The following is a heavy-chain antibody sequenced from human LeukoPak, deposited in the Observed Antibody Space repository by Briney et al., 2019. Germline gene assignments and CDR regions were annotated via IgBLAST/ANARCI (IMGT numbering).Heavy chain of an antibody. CDR2: SSGSNTI. J-gene: IGHJ4*02. D-gene: IGHD5-18*01. CDR1: GVTLSGYS. V-gene: IGHV3-48*02. CDR3: VGTGGYSYGPFEY. Sequence: GGSLRLSCAASGVTLSGYSVNWVRQAPGKGLEWISYSSGSNTIYYADSVKGRFTISRDNAKNSLFLQMNSLRDEDTAVYYCVGTGGYSYGPFEYWGQGTLVTVSS.